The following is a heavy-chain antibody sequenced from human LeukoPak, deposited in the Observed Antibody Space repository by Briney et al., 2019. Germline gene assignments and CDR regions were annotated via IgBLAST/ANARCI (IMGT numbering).Heavy chain of an antibody. CDR3: ARRPDYGDYVRGAFDI. V-gene: IGHV4-59*08. Sequence: PSETLSLTCTVSGGSISSYYWSWIRQPPGKGLEWIGYIYYSGSTNYNPSLKSRVTISVDTSKNQFSLKLSSVTAADTAVYYCARRPDYGDYVRGAFDIWGRGTMVTVSS. CDR1: GGSISSYY. J-gene: IGHJ3*02. D-gene: IGHD4-17*01. CDR2: IYYSGST.